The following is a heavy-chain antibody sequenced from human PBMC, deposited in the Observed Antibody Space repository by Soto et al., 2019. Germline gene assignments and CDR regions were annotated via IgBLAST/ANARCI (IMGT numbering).Heavy chain of an antibody. J-gene: IGHJ4*02. CDR2: ISYDGSNK. D-gene: IGHD2-2*01. CDR3: ARGLGFCSSTRCSPGYYLDD. V-gene: IGHV3-30*03. Sequence: GGSLRLSCAASGFTFSSYGMPWVRQAPGKGLEWVAVISYDGSNKYYADSVKGRFTISRDNSKNTLYLQMDSLGAEDTAMYYCARGLGFCSSTRCSPGYYLDDRGPGSLVTGSS. CDR1: GFTFSSYG.